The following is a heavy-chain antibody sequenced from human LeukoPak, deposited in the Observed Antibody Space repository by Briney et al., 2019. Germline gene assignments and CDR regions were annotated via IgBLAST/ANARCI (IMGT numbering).Heavy chain of an antibody. J-gene: IGHJ4*02. CDR2: ISGSTVNT. V-gene: IGHV3-23*01. D-gene: IGHD3-22*01. CDR1: GFTFSNYA. CDR3: ARKHETSAFLLAF. Sequence: GESLQISCAASGFTFSNYAMSWVRQAPGKGLEWVSTISGSTVNTYYADSVKGRFTISRDNSKNTLYLQMNSLRAEDTAVYYCARKHETSAFLLAFWGGGSLVTVSS.